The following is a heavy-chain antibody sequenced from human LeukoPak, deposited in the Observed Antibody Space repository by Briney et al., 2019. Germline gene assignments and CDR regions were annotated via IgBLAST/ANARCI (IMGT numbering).Heavy chain of an antibody. J-gene: IGHJ4*02. Sequence: GGSLRLSCAASGSTFTSHAMSWVRQAPGKGLEWVSIISGSGDSTYYADSVKGRFTISRDNSKNTLYLQMNSLRADDTAVYYCAKESGYDVDFDYWGQGTLVTVSS. CDR1: GSTFTSHA. V-gene: IGHV3-23*01. CDR2: ISGSGDST. D-gene: IGHD5-12*01. CDR3: AKESGYDVDFDY.